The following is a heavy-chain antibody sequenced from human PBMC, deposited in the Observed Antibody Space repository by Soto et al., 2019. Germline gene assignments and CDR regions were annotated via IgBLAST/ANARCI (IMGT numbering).Heavy chain of an antibody. V-gene: IGHV3-48*01. CDR1: GFTFSSYS. D-gene: IGHD2-15*01. CDR3: ARDKGRSPLDY. Sequence: EVQLVESGGGLVQPGGSLRLSCAASGFTFSSYSMNWVRQAPGKGLEWVSYISGSSSTIYYADSVKGRFTISRDNAKNSLYLQMNRLRAEDTAVYYCARDKGRSPLDYWGQGTLVTVSS. CDR2: ISGSSSTI. J-gene: IGHJ4*02.